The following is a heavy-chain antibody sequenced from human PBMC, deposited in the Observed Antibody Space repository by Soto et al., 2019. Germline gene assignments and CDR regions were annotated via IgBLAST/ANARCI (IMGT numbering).Heavy chain of an antibody. V-gene: IGHV4-39*01. J-gene: IGHJ4*02. Sequence: SETLSLTCTFSGFSIRNTSYYWGWIRQSPGKGLEWIGTIYYSGKTYYHPALKSRVTISVDTSNNRFSLKLSSVTAADTAVYYCARHGSYWGQGTLVTVSS. CDR3: ARHGSY. CDR1: GFSIRNTSYY. CDR2: IYYSGKT.